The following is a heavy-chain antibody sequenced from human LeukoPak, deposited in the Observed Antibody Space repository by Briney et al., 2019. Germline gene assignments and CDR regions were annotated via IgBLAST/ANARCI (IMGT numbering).Heavy chain of an antibody. J-gene: IGHJ6*02. CDR1: GYTFTSYG. Sequence: ASVKVSCKASGYTFTSYGISWVRQAPGQGLEWMGWISAYNGNTNYAQKLQGRVTMTTDTSTSTAYMELRSLRSDDTAVYYCARDPQRSKYSSSPRGSYYYGMDVWGQGPTVTVSS. CDR2: ISAYNGNT. CDR3: ARDPQRSKYSSSPRGSYYYGMDV. D-gene: IGHD6-6*01. V-gene: IGHV1-18*01.